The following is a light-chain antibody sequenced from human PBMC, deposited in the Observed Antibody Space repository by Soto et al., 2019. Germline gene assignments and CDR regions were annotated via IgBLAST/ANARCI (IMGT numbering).Light chain of an antibody. CDR3: QQYGSSLT. Sequence: VFSHPPATLSLSPGERATLSCTASQSVSSYLAWYQQKPGQAPRLLIYGTSSRATGIPDRFSGSGSGTDFTLSISRLEPEDFAVYYCQQYGSSLTFGGGTMVDI. CDR2: GTS. CDR1: QSVSSY. V-gene: IGKV3-20*01. J-gene: IGKJ4*01.